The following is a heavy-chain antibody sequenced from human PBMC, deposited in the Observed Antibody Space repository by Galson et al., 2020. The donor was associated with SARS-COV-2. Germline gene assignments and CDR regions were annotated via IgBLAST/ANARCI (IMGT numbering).Heavy chain of an antibody. CDR2: TRNKANSYTA. D-gene: IGHD3-10*01. V-gene: IGHV3-72*01. CDR3: ARSLYFGDYEIQPFDY. CDR1: GFTFSDHY. J-gene: IGHJ4*02. Sequence: GESLKISCTASGFTFSDHYMDWVRQAPGKGLEWVGRTRNKANSYTAEYAASVQGRFIISRDDSKKSLYLQMNSLKTEDTAVYYCARSLYFGDYEIQPFDYWGQGTLVTVSS.